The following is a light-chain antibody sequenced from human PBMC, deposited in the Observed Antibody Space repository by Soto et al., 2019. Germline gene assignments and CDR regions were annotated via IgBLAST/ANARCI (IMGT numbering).Light chain of an antibody. Sequence: QSVLTQPPSVSGAPGQRVTISCTGSSSNIGAGYDVQWYQHLPGTATKLHIYGNINRPTGVRDRFSASRSGTSASLAITGLQAEDEADYYCQPYDSSLSGVVFGGRTKLTVL. CDR2: GNI. CDR3: QPYDSSLSGVV. J-gene: IGLJ2*01. V-gene: IGLV1-40*01. CDR1: SSNIGAGYD.